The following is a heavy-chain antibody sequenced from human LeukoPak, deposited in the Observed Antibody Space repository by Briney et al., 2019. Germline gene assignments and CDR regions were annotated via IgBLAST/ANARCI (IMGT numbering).Heavy chain of an antibody. CDR1: GGSISSYY. J-gene: IGHJ3*02. CDR3: ARKLGRPFDI. V-gene: IGHV4-59*01. Sequence: NPSETLSPTCTVSGGSISSYYWSWIRQPPGKGLEWIGYIYYSGSTNYNPSLKSRVTISVDTSKNQFSLKLSSVTAADTAVYYCARKLGRPFDIWGQGTMVTVSS. CDR2: IYYSGST.